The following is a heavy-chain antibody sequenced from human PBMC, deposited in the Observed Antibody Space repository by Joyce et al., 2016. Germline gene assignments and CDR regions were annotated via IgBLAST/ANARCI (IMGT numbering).Heavy chain of an antibody. V-gene: IGHV3-7*03. D-gene: IGHD2-15*01. CDR1: AFTFSGYW. CDR3: VRDVLL. J-gene: IGHJ4*02. CDR2: INPDGSDT. Sequence: EVQLVESGGGLVQPGGSLRLSCTASAFTFSGYWMRWVRQAPGKGLEWEANINPDGSDTSYVDSVRGRFTVSRDSAKNSLYLQMDSLRVEDTAVYYCVRDVLLGGQGTLVTVSS.